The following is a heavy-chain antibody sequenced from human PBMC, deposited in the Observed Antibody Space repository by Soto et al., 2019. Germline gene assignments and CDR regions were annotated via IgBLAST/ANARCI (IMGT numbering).Heavy chain of an antibody. CDR2: ISYDESSK. V-gene: IGHV3-30-3*01. CDR3: ARAWGLSGSYGGIDY. D-gene: IGHD1-26*01. J-gene: IGHJ4*02. CDR1: GFTFSSYA. Sequence: GGSLRLSCAASGFTFSSYAIHWVRQAPGKGLEWVALISYDESSKYYADSVKGRFTFSRDNSKNTLYLQMNSLRAEDTAVYYCARAWGLSGSYGGIDYWGQGTLVTVSS.